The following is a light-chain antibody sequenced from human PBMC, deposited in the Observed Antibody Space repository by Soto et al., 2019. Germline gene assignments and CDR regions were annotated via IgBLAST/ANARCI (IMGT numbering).Light chain of an antibody. CDR1: SSDVGNYNY. Sequence: QSALTQPASVSWSLGQSITISCTGTSSDVGNYNYVSWYQQHPDKAPKLMIFDVSNRPSGISNRFSGSKSGNTASLTISGLQAGDEADYFCSSYTSTSNVIFGGGTKVTVL. V-gene: IGLV2-14*01. J-gene: IGLJ2*01. CDR3: SSYTSTSNVI. CDR2: DVS.